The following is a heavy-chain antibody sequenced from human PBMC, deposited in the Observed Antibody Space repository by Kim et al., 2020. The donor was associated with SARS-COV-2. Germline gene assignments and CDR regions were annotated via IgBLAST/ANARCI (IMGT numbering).Heavy chain of an antibody. Sequence: GGSLRLSCAASGFTFSSYGMHWVRQAPGKGLEWVAVIWYDGSNKYYADSVKGRFTISRDNSKNTLYLQMNSLRAEDTAVYYCAKDLYGYSYPSGPQGTDYWGQGTLVTVSS. CDR2: IWYDGSNK. V-gene: IGHV3-33*06. CDR3: AKDLYGYSYPSGPQGTDY. CDR1: GFTFSSYG. J-gene: IGHJ4*02. D-gene: IGHD5-18*01.